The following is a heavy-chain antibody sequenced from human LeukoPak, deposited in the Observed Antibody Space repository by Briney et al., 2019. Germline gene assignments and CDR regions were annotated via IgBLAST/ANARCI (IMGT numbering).Heavy chain of an antibody. D-gene: IGHD3-3*01. CDR2: INWNGGST. CDR3: ARGRFLENNYYYYMDV. J-gene: IGHJ6*03. CDR1: GFTFDDYG. Sequence: PGGSLRLSCAASGFTFDDYGMSWVRQAPGKGLEWVSGINWNGGSTGYADSVKGRFTISRDNAKNSLYLQMNSLRAEDTALYYCARGRFLENNYYYYMDVWGKGTTVTVSS. V-gene: IGHV3-20*04.